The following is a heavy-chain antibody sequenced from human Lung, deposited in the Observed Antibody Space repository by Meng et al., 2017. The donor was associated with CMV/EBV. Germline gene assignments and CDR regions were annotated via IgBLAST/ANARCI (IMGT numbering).Heavy chain of an antibody. V-gene: IGHV4-30-4*01. D-gene: IGHD1-14*01. CDR3: AREGTNSYYFDY. Sequence: VSGDSIRSGDSYWSWIRQPPGKGLEWIGCIYESGSTSYNPSLESRVTISVDTSKNQFSLKVMSVTAADTAVYYCAREGTNSYYFDYWGQGTLVTVSS. CDR2: IYESGST. J-gene: IGHJ4*02. CDR1: GDSIRSGDSY.